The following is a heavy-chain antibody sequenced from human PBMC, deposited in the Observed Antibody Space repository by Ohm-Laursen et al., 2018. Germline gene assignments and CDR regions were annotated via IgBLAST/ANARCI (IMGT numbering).Heavy chain of an antibody. D-gene: IGHD6-13*01. Sequence: SLRLSCSASGFTFSSYSMSWVRQAPGKGLEWVSAITVNGDNTFYADSVKGRFTISRDNSKNTLYLQMNGLTAEDTAAYYCEGKGPQQLYWGQGTLVTVSS. CDR3: EGKGPQQLY. J-gene: IGHJ4*02. CDR2: ITVNGDNT. V-gene: IGHV3-23*01. CDR1: GFTFSSYS.